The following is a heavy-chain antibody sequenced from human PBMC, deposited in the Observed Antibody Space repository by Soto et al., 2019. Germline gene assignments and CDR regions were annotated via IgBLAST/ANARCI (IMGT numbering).Heavy chain of an antibody. V-gene: IGHV1-69*01. CDR3: ARDGGGGYSYGYFSRYFDY. D-gene: IGHD5-18*01. CDR1: GGTFSSYA. J-gene: IGHJ4*02. Sequence: QVQLVQSGAEVKKPGSSVKVSCKASGGTFSSYAISWVRQAPGQGLEWMGGIIPIFGTANYAQKFQGRVTITADESTSTAYMELSSLRSEDTAVYYCARDGGGGYSYGYFSRYFDYWGQGTLVTVSS. CDR2: IIPIFGTA.